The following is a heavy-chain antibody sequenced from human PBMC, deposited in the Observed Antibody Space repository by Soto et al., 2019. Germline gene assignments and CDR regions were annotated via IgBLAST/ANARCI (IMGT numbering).Heavy chain of an antibody. CDR2: IYYSGTT. J-gene: IGHJ4*02. V-gene: IGHV4-39*01. CDR1: GGSISSSSYY. CDR3: ASHSSGSYYYFDY. Sequence: QLQLQESGPGLVKPSETLSLTCTVSGGSISSSSYYWGWIRQSPGKGLEWIGSIYYSGTTFYNPSLKSRVTISVDTLKNELSLKMSSVTAADTAVYYCASHSSGSYYYFDYWGQGTLVTVSS. D-gene: IGHD1-26*01.